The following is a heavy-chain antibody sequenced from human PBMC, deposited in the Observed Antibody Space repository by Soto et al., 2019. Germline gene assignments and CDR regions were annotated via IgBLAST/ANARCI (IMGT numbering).Heavy chain of an antibody. CDR1: GGSINSSDYH. CDR3: VREERIAAPQLDY. D-gene: IGHD6-6*01. Sequence: SETLSLTCTVSGGSINSSDYHWGWTRQSPAKGLEWIGYIHNSGTSFYNPSLRGRVTVTLDTSRSQFSLTLASVTAADTAVYYCVREERIAAPQLDYWGQG. CDR2: IHNSGTS. V-gene: IGHV4-30-4*01. J-gene: IGHJ4*02.